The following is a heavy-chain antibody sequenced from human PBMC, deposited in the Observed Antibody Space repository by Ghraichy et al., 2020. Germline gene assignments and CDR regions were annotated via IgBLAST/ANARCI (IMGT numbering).Heavy chain of an antibody. V-gene: IGHV3-53*01. CDR2: IYKDGDT. CDR3: AGSLSGLDSGDH. D-gene: IGHD6-19*01. CDR1: GLPLNNNH. Sequence: GGSLRLSCAVSGLPLNNNHINWVRQAPGKGLEWVSFIYKDGDTSYADSVKGRFTISRDRAKNTVYLQMDNLRDEDTAKYYCAGSLSGLDSGDHWGQGTLVTVSS. J-gene: IGHJ4*02.